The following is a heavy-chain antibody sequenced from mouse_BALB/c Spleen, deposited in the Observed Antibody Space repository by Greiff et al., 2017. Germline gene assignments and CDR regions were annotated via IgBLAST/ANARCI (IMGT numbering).Heavy chain of an antibody. CDR2: INPYNDGT. Sequence: EVQLVESGPELVKPGASVKMSCKASGYTFTSYVMHWVKQKPGQGLEWIGYINPYNDGTKYNEKFKGKATLTSDKSSSTAYMELSSLTSEDSAVYYCARRDSIYYDYDGYAMDYWGQGTSVTVSS. J-gene: IGHJ4*01. V-gene: IGHV1-14*01. D-gene: IGHD2-4*01. CDR3: ARRDSIYYDYDGYAMDY. CDR1: GYTFTSYV.